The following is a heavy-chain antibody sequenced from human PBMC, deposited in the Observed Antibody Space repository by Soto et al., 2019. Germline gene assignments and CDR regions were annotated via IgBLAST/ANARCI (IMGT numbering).Heavy chain of an antibody. CDR3: ARDVHYYDSSGDFDD. V-gene: IGHV1-18*01. CDR2: ISAYNGNT. CDR1: GYTFTSYG. D-gene: IGHD3-22*01. Sequence: ASVKVSCKASGYTFTSYGISWVRQAPGQGLEWMGWISAYNGNTNYAQKLQGRVTMTTDTSTSTAYMELRSLRSDDTAVYYCARDVHYYDSSGDFDDWGQGTLVTVSS. J-gene: IGHJ4*02.